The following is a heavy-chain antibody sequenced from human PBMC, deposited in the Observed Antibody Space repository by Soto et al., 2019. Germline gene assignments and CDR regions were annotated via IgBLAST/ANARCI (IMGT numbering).Heavy chain of an antibody. D-gene: IGHD1-26*01. J-gene: IGHJ5*02. CDR1: GGSISSSSYY. V-gene: IGHV4-39*01. Sequence: QLQLQESGPGLVKPSETLSLTCTVSGGSISSSSYYWGWIRQPPGKGLEWSGRIYYSGSTYYNPSLNSRVPISVDTSKNQFALKLGSVTAADTAVYYCARHEGSSPEGGWFDPWGQGTLVTVSS. CDR2: IYYSGST. CDR3: ARHEGSSPEGGWFDP.